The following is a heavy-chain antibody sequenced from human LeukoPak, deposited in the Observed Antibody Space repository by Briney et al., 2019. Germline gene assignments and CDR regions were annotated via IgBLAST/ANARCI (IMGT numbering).Heavy chain of an antibody. V-gene: IGHV3-64*01. D-gene: IGHD6-19*01. CDR1: GFTFSSYA. J-gene: IGHJ4*02. CDR3: GRPVYSSGWYWGY. CDR2: IISKGGST. Sequence: GGALRLSSAASGFTFSSYARHLGRQAPGGGLEYVSAIISKGGSTYYANSVKGSFEISRDNSKKPLYLQMGSLRAEDMAVYYCGRPVYSSGWYWGYWGQRSMVSVCS.